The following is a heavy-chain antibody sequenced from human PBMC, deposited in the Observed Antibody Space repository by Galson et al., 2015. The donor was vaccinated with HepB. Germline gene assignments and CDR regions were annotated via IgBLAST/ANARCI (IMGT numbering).Heavy chain of an antibody. CDR2: IYPGDSET. CDR3: ARQGTIDFWSGLYGMDV. V-gene: IGHV5-51*01. Sequence: QSGAEVKKPGESLKISCKAFGYSFTTHWIGWVRQMPGKGLEWMGIIYPGDSETRYSPSFQGQVTISADKSISTAYLQWSSLKASDTAMYYCARQGTIDFWSGLYGMDVWGQGTTVTVSS. D-gene: IGHD3-3*01. CDR1: GYSFTTHW. J-gene: IGHJ6*02.